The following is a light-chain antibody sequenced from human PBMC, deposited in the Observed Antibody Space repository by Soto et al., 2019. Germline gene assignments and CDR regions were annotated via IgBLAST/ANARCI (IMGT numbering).Light chain of an antibody. J-gene: IGLJ1*01. V-gene: IGLV1-40*01. Sequence: QSVLTQPPSVSEAPGQRVTISCTGSSSNIGAGYEAHWYQQVPGTAPKLLIYENNNRPSWVPDRFSGSKSGTSASLAITGLHAEDEAEYYCQSYDSSLSGYVFGTGTKLTVL. CDR1: SSNIGAGYE. CDR2: ENN. CDR3: QSYDSSLSGYV.